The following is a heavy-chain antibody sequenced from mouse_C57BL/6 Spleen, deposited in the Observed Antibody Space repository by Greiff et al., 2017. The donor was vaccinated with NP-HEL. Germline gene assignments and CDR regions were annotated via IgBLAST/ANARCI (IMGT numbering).Heavy chain of an antibody. V-gene: IGHV1-50*01. J-gene: IGHJ3*01. CDR3: ARKKVYYDYDEGFAY. Sequence: VKLQESGAELVKPGASVKLSCKASGYTFTSYWMQWVKQRPGQGLEWIGEIDPSDSYTNYNQKFKGKATLTVDTSSSTAYMQLSSLTSEDSAVYYCARKKVYYDYDEGFAYWGQGTLVTVSA. CDR2: IDPSDSYT. CDR1: GYTFTSYW. D-gene: IGHD2-4*01.